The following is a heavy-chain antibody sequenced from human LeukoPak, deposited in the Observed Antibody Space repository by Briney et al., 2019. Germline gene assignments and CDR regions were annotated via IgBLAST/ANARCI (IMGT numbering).Heavy chain of an antibody. D-gene: IGHD3-22*01. CDR2: INLDGSMI. CDR1: GFTFSGYW. V-gene: IGHV3-7*01. CDR3: ATSDASSGSD. Sequence: GGSLRLSCAASGFTFSGYWMSWVRQAPGKGLEWVANINLDGSMIHYVDSAKGRFTISRDNAKNSLYLQMNYLRAEDTALYYCATSDASSGSDWGQGTLVTVSS. J-gene: IGHJ4*02.